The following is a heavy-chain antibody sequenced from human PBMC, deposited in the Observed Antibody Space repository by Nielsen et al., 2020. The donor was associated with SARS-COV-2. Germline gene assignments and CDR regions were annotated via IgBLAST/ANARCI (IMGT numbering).Heavy chain of an antibody. V-gene: IGHV3-9*01. CDR2: ISWNSGSI. CDR3: AKEGNYGDYSWYFDL. D-gene: IGHD4-17*01. CDR1: GFTFDDYA. J-gene: IGHJ2*01. Sequence: SLKISCAASGFTFDDYAMHWVRQAPGKGLEWVSGISWNSGSIGYADSVKGRFTISRDNAKNSLYLQMNSLRAEDTALYYCAKEGNYGDYSWYFDLWGRGTLVTVSS.